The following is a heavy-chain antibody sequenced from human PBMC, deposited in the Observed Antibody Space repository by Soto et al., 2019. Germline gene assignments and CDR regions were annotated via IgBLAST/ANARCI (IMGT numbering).Heavy chain of an antibody. CDR3: GRSMGIEAAGFDY. V-gene: IGHV4-31*03. CDR2: IYYSGST. J-gene: IGHJ4*02. CDR1: GGSISSGGYY. D-gene: IGHD6-13*01. Sequence: QVQLQESGPGLVKPSQTLSLTCTVSGGSISSGGYYWSWIRQHPGKGLEWIGYIYYSGSTYYNPSLKSRVTSVVDPANNLFSVKLGYVNAADTAVSYCGRSMGIEAAGFDYWGQGTLVTVFS.